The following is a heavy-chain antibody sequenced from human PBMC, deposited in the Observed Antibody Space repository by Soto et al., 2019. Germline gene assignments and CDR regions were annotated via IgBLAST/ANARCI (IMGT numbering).Heavy chain of an antibody. Sequence: QVQLVQSGTEVKKPGSSVKVSCKASGGTFRNYPINWVRQAPGQGLEWMGSIFPLTDIPDYAQNFQARLTISADKSTSTAYMELISLTSDDTAMYFCARAPLVVLNYFESLGQGTPGTVSS. CDR1: GGTFRNYP. V-gene: IGHV1-69*02. J-gene: IGHJ4*02. CDR2: IFPLTDIP. CDR3: ARAPLVVLNYFES.